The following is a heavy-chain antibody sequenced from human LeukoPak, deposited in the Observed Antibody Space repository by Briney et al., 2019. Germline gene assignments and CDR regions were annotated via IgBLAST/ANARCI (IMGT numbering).Heavy chain of an antibody. CDR2: IYYSGST. CDR3: ARLGDA. J-gene: IGHJ4*02. CDR1: GGSISSGDYY. D-gene: IGHD3-16*01. V-gene: IGHV4-30-4*02. Sequence: TSETLSLTCSVSGGSISSGDYYWSWIRQPPGKGLEWIGHIYYSGSTHHNPSLKSRVTISVDTSKNQFSLRLSSVTAADTAVYYCARLGDAWGQGTLVTVSS.